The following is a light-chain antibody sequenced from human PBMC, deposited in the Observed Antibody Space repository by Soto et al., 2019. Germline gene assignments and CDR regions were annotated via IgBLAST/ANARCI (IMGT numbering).Light chain of an antibody. V-gene: IGKV3-20*01. CDR2: GAS. J-gene: IGKJ5*01. CDR1: QSVSSSY. Sequence: EIVLTQSPDTLSLSPGESATLSCRASQSVSSSYLAWYQQKPGQAPRLLMYGASSRATGIPDRFSGSGSGTDFTLTISRLEPEDFAVFYCQQYDNSITFGQGTRLEIE. CDR3: QQYDNSIT.